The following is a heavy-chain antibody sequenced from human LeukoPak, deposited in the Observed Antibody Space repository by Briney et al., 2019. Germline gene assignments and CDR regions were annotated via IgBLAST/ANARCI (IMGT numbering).Heavy chain of an antibody. CDR2: ISSSSSYI. CDR1: GFTFSSYG. D-gene: IGHD5-12*01. V-gene: IGHV3-21*01. Sequence: GGSLRLSCAASGFTFSSYGMNWVRQAPGKGLEWVSSISSSSSYIYYADSVKGRFTISRDNAKNSLYLQMNSLRAEDTAVYYCAREWLANLDYWGQGTLVTVSS. CDR3: AREWLANLDY. J-gene: IGHJ4*02.